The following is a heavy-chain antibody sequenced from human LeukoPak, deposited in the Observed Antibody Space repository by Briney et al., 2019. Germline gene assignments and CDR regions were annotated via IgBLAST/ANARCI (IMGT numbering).Heavy chain of an antibody. J-gene: IGHJ4*02. Sequence: PGRSLRLSCAASGSTFSSYAMHWVRQAPGKGLEWVAVISYDGSNKYYADSVKGRFTISRDNSKNTLYLQMNSLRAEDTAVYYCARGRGALFDYWGQGTLVTVSS. D-gene: IGHD3-10*01. CDR1: GSTFSSYA. CDR2: ISYDGSNK. CDR3: ARGRGALFDY. V-gene: IGHV3-30-3*01.